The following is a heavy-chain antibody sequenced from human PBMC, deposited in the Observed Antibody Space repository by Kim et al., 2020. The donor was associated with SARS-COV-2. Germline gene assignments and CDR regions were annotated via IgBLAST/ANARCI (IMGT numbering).Heavy chain of an antibody. D-gene: IGHD5-18*01. CDR1: GYSFTTYW. V-gene: IGHV5-51*01. CDR2: IYPGDSDT. CDR3: ARHLNRNGYSLGDGMDV. Sequence: GESLKISCRGSGYSFTTYWIHWVRQMPGKGLEWMGIIYPGDSDTKYSPSFQGQVTISVDKSISTAYLQWRSLKASDTAMYFCARHLNRNGYSLGDGMDVWGQGTTVTVSS. J-gene: IGHJ6*02.